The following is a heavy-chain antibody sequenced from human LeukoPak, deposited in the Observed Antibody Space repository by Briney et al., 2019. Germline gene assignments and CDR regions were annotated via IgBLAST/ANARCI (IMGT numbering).Heavy chain of an antibody. D-gene: IGHD3-9*01. Sequence: GGSLRLSCAASGFTFSSYGMSWVRQAPGKGLEWVSAISGSGGSTYYADSVKGRFSISRDNSKNTLYLQMNSLRAEDTAVYYCARMAHYDILTDYPPGDYWGQGTLVTVSS. CDR3: ARMAHYDILTDYPPGDY. CDR1: GFTFSSYG. J-gene: IGHJ4*02. CDR2: ISGSGGST. V-gene: IGHV3-23*01.